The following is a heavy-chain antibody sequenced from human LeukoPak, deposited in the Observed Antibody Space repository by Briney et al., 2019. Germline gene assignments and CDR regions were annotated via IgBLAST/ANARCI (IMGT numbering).Heavy chain of an antibody. Sequence: GGSLRLSCAASGFTVSSNYMSWVRQAPGKGLEWVSVIYSGGSTYYADSVKGRFTISRDNAKNSLYLQMNSLRDEDTAVYYCARDSLLEWSDRDAFDIWGQGTMVTVSS. D-gene: IGHD3-3*01. CDR2: IYSGGST. J-gene: IGHJ3*02. CDR1: GFTVSSNY. V-gene: IGHV3-53*01. CDR3: ARDSLLEWSDRDAFDI.